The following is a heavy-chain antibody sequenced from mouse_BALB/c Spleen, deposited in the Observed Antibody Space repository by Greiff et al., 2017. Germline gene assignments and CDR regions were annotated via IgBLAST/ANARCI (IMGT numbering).Heavy chain of an antibody. CDR1: GYTFTDYN. CDR3: ARVHGSAFLFAY. V-gene: IGHV1S29*02. D-gene: IGHD1-1*01. J-gene: IGHJ3*01. CDR2: IYPYNGGT. Sequence: EVQRVESGPELVKPGASVKISCKASGYTFTDYNMHWVKQSHGKSLEWIGYIYPYNGGTGYNQKFKSKATLTVDNSSSTAYMELRSLTSEDSAVYYCARVHGSAFLFAYWGQGTLVTVSA.